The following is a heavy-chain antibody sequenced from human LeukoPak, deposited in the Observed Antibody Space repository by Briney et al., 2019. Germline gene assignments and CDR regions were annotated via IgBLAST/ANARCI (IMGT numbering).Heavy chain of an antibody. D-gene: IGHD3-9*01. CDR3: ARDHYDILTGYYNFDY. CDR1: GFTFSSYG. J-gene: IGHJ4*02. CDR2: ISSSSSYI. Sequence: PGRSLRLSCAASGFTFSSYGMNWVRQAPGKGLEWVSSISSSSSYIYYADSVKGRFTISRDNAKNSLYLQMNSLRAEDTAVYYCARDHYDILTGYYNFDYWGQGTLVTVSS. V-gene: IGHV3-21*01.